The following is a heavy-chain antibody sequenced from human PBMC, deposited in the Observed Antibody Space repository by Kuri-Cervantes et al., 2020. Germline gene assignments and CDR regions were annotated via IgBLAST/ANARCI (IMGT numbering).Heavy chain of an antibody. CDR1: GYSISSGYY. CDR3: ARAVRYYGGYYYMDV. J-gene: IGHJ6*03. D-gene: IGHD3-10*01. V-gene: IGHV4-38-2*01. Sequence: SETLSLTCAVSGYSISSGYYWGWIRQPPGKGLEWIGSIYYSGSTYYNPSLKSRVTISVDTSKNQFPLKLSSVTAADTAVYYCARAVRYYGGYYYMDVWGKGTTVTVSS. CDR2: IYYSGST.